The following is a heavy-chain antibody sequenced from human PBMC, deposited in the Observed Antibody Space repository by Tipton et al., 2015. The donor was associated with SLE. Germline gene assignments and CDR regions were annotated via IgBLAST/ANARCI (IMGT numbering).Heavy chain of an antibody. V-gene: IGHV4-61*01. CDR1: GGSISSSSYY. D-gene: IGHD6-19*01. J-gene: IGHJ4*02. CDR3: ARQPSNGGWYGYYFDY. CDR2: IYYSGST. Sequence: LRLSCTVSGGSISSSSYYWSWIRQPPGKGLEWIGYIYYSGSTNYNPSLKSRVTISVDTSKNQFSLKLSSVTAADTAVYYCARQPSNGGWYGYYFDYWGQGTLVTVSS.